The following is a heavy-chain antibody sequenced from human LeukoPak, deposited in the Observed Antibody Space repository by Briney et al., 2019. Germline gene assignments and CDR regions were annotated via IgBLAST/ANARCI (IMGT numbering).Heavy chain of an antibody. J-gene: IGHJ4*02. D-gene: IGHD1-1*01. CDR2: ISGSGGST. V-gene: IGHV3-23*01. CDR1: GFTFSSYA. CDR3: AKDGTTTITFDY. Sequence: GGSLRLSCAASGFTFSSYAMSWVRQAPGKGLEYVSGISGSGGSTHYRDSVKGQFTISRDNSKNTLYLQMNSLRVEDTAVYYCAKDGTTTITFDYWGQGTLVTVSS.